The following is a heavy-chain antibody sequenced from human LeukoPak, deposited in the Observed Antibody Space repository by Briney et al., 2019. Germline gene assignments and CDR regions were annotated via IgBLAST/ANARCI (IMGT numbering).Heavy chain of an antibody. CDR1: DGSIRSSGYY. D-gene: IGHD2-15*01. CDR2: INYRGST. J-gene: IGHJ3*01. V-gene: IGHV4-61*08. Sequence: SETLSLTCTVSDGSIRSSGYYWGWIRQPPGKGLEWIGYINYRGSTNYNPSLQSRVTFSVDTSKDQFSLKLSSVTAADTAVYYCARDSRFCSGAACFSDAFDSWGQGTMVTVS. CDR3: ARDSRFCSGAACFSDAFDS.